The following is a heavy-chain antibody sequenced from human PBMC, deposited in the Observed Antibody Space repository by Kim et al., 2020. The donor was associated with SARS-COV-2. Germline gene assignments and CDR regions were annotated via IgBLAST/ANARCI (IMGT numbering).Heavy chain of an antibody. D-gene: IGHD3-16*01. CDR2: PNVGRE. J-gene: IGHJ4*02. Sequence: PNVGRENYAQKFRGRLTISADESSRTVYMELASLRSDDTALYYCARDLGLFWGQGTLVTVSS. CDR3: ARDLGLF. V-gene: IGHV1-69*01.